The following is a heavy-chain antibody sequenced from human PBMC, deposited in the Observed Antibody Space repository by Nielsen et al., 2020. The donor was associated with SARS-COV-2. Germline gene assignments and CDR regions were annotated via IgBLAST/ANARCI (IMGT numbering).Heavy chain of an antibody. CDR1: GFTFSRVS. Sequence: GGSLRLSCAASGFTFSRVSMNWVRQAPGKGLEWVSGISWNSGSIGYADSVKGRFTISRDNAKNSLYLQMNSLRAEDTALYYCASPGLLDAFDIWGQGTMVTVSS. D-gene: IGHD1-26*01. J-gene: IGHJ3*02. CDR3: ASPGLLDAFDI. V-gene: IGHV3-9*01. CDR2: ISWNSGSI.